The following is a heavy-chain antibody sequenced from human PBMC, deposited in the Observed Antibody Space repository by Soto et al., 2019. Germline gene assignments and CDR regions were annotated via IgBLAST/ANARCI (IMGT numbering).Heavy chain of an antibody. J-gene: IGHJ5*02. CDR2: IYSGGST. D-gene: IGHD3-10*01. CDR1: GFTVSSNY. V-gene: IGHV3-53*01. CDR3: ARDTYYYGSGSLS. Sequence: GSLRLSCAASGFTVSSNYMSWVRQAPGKGLEWVSVIYSGGSTYYADSVKGRFTISRDNSKNTLYLQMNSLRAEDTAVYYCARDTYYYGSGSLSWGQGTLVTSPQ.